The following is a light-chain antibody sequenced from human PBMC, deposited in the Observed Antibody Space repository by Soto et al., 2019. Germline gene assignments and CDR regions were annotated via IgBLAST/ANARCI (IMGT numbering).Light chain of an antibody. CDR2: GAS. J-gene: IGKJ1*01. CDR1: QRVSSS. V-gene: IGKV3-15*01. CDR3: EQYNNLPRT. Sequence: IVMTQSPATLSVSPGERATLSCRARQRVSSSLAWYQQTPGQAPRLVVYGASTRATGVPARFSGTWSGKEFALTIISLESEDFAVYYCEQYNNLPRTSGQGTKVQIK.